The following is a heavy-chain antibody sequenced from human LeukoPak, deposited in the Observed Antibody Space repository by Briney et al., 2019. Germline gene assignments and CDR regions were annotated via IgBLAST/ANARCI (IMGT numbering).Heavy chain of an antibody. J-gene: IGHJ3*02. D-gene: IGHD3-22*01. Sequence: EASVKVSCKASGYTFTGYYMHWVRQAPGQGLEWMGWINPNSGGTNYAQKFQGRVTVTRDTSISTAYMDLSRLRSDDTAVYYCARAGVWDYSDSSGYHNAAFDIWGQGTMVTVSS. CDR3: ARAGVWDYSDSSGYHNAAFDI. CDR1: GYTFTGYY. V-gene: IGHV1-2*02. CDR2: INPNSGGT.